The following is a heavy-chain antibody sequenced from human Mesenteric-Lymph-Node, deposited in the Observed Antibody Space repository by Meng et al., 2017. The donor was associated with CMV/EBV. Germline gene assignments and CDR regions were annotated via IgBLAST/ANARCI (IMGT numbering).Heavy chain of an antibody. Sequence: SETLSLTCTVSGGSISSYYWSWIRQPPGKGLEWIGYIYYSGSTNYNPSLKSRVTISVDTSKNQFSLKLSSVTAADTAVYYCARASLYDFWNGAFDYYYGMDVWGQGTTVTVSS. D-gene: IGHD3-3*01. CDR1: GGSISSYY. V-gene: IGHV4-59*01. J-gene: IGHJ6*02. CDR2: IYYSGST. CDR3: ARASLYDFWNGAFDYYYGMDV.